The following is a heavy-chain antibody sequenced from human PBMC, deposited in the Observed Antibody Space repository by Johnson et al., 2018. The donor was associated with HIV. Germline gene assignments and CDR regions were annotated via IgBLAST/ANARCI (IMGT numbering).Heavy chain of an antibody. CDR1: GITVNTNY. J-gene: IGHJ3*02. Sequence: MLLVESGGGLVQSGESLRLSCAASGITVNTNYMSWVRRAPGKGLEWVSVIFSVGNTYYADSVKGRFTISRDNSRNTLYLQMNSLRAEDTAVYYCAKWTRDGYNYVHAFDIWGQGTMVTVSS. CDR3: AKWTRDGYNYVHAFDI. D-gene: IGHD5-24*01. V-gene: IGHV3-66*02. CDR2: IFSVGNT.